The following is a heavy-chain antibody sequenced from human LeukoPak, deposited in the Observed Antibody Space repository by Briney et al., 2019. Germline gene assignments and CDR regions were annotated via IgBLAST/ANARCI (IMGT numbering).Heavy chain of an antibody. V-gene: IGHV1-69*13. Sequence: ASVKVSCKASGGAFGNHVINWVRQAPGQGLEWMADIVPVFSTTNYAQKFQGRLTITADQFTNTAYMELRSLRSEDTAVYYCARETGYTYGRGGYFDSWGQGTLVSVSS. CDR2: IVPVFSTT. CDR1: GGAFGNHV. J-gene: IGHJ4*02. CDR3: ARETGYTYGRGGYFDS. D-gene: IGHD5-18*01.